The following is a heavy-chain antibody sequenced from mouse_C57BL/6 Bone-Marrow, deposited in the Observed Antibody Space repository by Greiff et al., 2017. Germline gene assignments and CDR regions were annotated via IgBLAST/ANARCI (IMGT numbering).Heavy chain of an antibody. J-gene: IGHJ2*01. CDR3: ARSGWYFDY. D-gene: IGHD1-2*01. V-gene: IGHV1-69*01. Sequence: QVQLQQPGAELVMPGASVKLSCKASGYTFTSYWMHWVKQRPGQGLEWIGEIDPSDSYTNYNQKFKGKSTLTVDKSSSTAYMQLSSLTSEDAAVCYCARSGWYFDYWGQGTTLTVSS. CDR2: IDPSDSYT. CDR1: GYTFTSYW.